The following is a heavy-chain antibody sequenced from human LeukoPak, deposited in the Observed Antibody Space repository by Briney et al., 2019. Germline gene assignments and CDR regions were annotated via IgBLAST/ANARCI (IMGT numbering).Heavy chain of an antibody. D-gene: IGHD5-18*01. Sequence: GSLRLSCAASGFTFSNAWMSWIRQPPGKGLEWIGYIYYSGSTNYNPSLKSRVTISVDTSKNQFSLKLSSVTAADTAVYYCARDANVDTAMAGGFDYWGQGTLVTVSS. CDR2: IYYSGST. CDR1: GFTFSNAW. V-gene: IGHV4-59*01. CDR3: ARDANVDTAMAGGFDY. J-gene: IGHJ4*02.